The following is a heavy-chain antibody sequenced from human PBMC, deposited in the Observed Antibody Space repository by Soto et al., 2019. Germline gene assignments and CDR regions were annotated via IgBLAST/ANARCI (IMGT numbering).Heavy chain of an antibody. CDR3: ARDLGSYDILTGYYKGDAFDI. V-gene: IGHV1-2*04. J-gene: IGHJ3*02. D-gene: IGHD3-9*01. CDR1: GYTFTGYY. CDR2: INPNSGGT. Sequence: QVQLVQSGAEVKKPGASVKVSCKASGYTFTGYYMHWVRQAPGQGLEWMGWINPNSGGTNYAQKLQGWVTMTRDTSISTAYMELSRLRSDDTAVYYCARDLGSYDILTGYYKGDAFDIWGQGTMVTVSS.